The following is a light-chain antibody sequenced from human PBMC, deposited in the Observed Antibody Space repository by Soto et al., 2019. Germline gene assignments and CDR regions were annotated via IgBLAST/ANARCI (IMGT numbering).Light chain of an antibody. CDR2: EVN. Sequence: QSALTQPVSVSGSPGQSITISCTGTSSDVGTYNVVSWYQQYPGKAPKLVIYEVNKRPSGLSNRFSGSKSGNTASLAISGLQAEDEADYYCCSYAGSRTYVFGTGTKVTVL. CDR1: SSDVGTYNV. CDR3: CSYAGSRTYV. J-gene: IGLJ1*01. V-gene: IGLV2-23*02.